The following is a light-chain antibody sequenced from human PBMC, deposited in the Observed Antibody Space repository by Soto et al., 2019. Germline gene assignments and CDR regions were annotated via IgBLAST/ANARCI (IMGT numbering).Light chain of an antibody. CDR3: SSYTSTSTRV. CDR1: SSDVGGYNY. V-gene: IGLV2-14*01. CDR2: EVS. J-gene: IGLJ1*01. Sequence: QSVLTQPAFVSRSPGQSITISCTGTSSDVGGYNYVSWYQHPPGKAPKLMISEVSNRPSGVSNRFSGSKSGNTASLTISGLQAEDEADYYCSSYTSTSTRVFGTGTKVTVL.